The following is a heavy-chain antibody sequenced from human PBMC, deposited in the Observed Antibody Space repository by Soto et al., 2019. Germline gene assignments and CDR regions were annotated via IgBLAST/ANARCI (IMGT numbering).Heavy chain of an antibody. J-gene: IGHJ6*02. CDR1: GYTFTGYY. D-gene: IGHD6-6*01. Sequence: ASVKVSCKASGYTFTGYYMHWVRQAPGQGLEWMGWINPNSGGTNYAQKFQGWVTMTRDTSISTAYMELSRLRSDDMAVYYCARERGSIAARYYYYYGMDVWGQGTTVTVSS. V-gene: IGHV1-2*04. CDR2: INPNSGGT. CDR3: ARERGSIAARYYYYYGMDV.